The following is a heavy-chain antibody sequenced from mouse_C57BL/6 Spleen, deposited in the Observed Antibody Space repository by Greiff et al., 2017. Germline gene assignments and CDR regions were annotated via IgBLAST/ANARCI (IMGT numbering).Heavy chain of an antibody. Sequence: QVQLQQSGAELVKPGASVKISCKASGSAFSSYWMNWVKQRPGKGLEWIGQIYPGDGDTNYNGTLKGKATLTADKSSSTVYMQLSRRTAEDSAVYCCARAITTVVASDYWGQGTTLTGSS. J-gene: IGHJ2*01. CDR2: IYPGDGDT. CDR3: ARAITTVVASDY. V-gene: IGHV1-80*01. D-gene: IGHD1-1*01. CDR1: GSAFSSYW.